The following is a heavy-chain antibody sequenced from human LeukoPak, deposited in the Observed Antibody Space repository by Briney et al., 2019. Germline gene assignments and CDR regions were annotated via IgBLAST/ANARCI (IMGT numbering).Heavy chain of an antibody. CDR3: ARGLGSGWLFDY. J-gene: IGHJ4*02. D-gene: IGHD6-19*01. CDR2: ISGSGGST. V-gene: IGHV3-23*01. CDR1: GFTFSSYA. Sequence: QSGGSLRLSCAASGFTFSSYAMSWVRQAPGKGLEWVSAISGSGGSTYYADSVKGRFTISRDNSKNTLYPQMNSLRAEDTAVYYCARGLGSGWLFDYWGQGTLVTVSS.